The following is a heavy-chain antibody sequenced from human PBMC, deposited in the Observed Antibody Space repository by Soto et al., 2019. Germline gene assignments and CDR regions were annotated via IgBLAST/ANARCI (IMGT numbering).Heavy chain of an antibody. Sequence: GGSLRLSCAASEFTFSSYWMSWVRQAPGRGLEWVANIKQDGSETQYVDSVKGRFTISRDNAKSSLYLQMDSLTAEDTAVYYCAVANRASYGMDVWGQGTTVTVSS. CDR2: IKQDGSET. CDR1: EFTFSSYW. CDR3: AVANRASYGMDV. D-gene: IGHD5-12*01. V-gene: IGHV3-7*05. J-gene: IGHJ6*02.